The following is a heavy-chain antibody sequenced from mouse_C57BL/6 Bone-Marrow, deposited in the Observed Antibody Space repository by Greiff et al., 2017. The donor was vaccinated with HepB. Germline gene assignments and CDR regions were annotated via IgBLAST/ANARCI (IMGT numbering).Heavy chain of an antibody. CDR1: GYTFTSYC. J-gene: IGHJ2*01. CDR3: ARDGSMTTVVATNFDY. V-gene: IGHV1-50*01. Sequence: QVQLQQPGAELVKPGASVKLSCKASGYTFTSYCMQWVKQRPGQGLEWIGEIDPSDSYTNYNQKFKGKATLTVDTSSSTAYMQLSSLTSEDSAVYYCARDGSMTTVVATNFDYWGQGTTLTVSS. CDR2: IDPSDSYT. D-gene: IGHD1-1*01.